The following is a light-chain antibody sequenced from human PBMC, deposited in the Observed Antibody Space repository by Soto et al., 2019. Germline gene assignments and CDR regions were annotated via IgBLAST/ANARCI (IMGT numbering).Light chain of an antibody. CDR3: QQYNS. V-gene: IGKV1-5*01. CDR1: QSINSW. J-gene: IGKJ2*01. Sequence: DIQMTQSPSTLSASVGDRVTITCRASQSINSWLAWYQQKAGKAPKLLIYDASSLESGVPSRFSGSGSGIEFTLTISSLQPDDFATYYCQQYNSFGQGTKLEI. CDR2: DAS.